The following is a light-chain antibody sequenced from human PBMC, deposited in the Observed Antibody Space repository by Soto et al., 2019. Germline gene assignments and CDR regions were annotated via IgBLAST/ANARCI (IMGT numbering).Light chain of an antibody. CDR1: QSVSSSY. Sequence: EIVLTKSPGTLSLSPGERATLSCRASQSVSSSYLAWYQQKPGQPPRLLIFDASNRATGIPDRFSGSGSGTDFTLTISSLEPEDFAVYYCQHYGRSPPSWTFGQGTKVEIQ. CDR2: DAS. J-gene: IGKJ1*01. CDR3: QHYGRSPPSWT. V-gene: IGKV3-20*01.